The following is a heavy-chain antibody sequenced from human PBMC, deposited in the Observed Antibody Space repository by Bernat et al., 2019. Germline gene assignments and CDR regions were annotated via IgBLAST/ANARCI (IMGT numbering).Heavy chain of an antibody. Sequence: EVQLVESGGGLVQPGGSLRLSCAASGFTFSNYWMSWVRQAPGKGLEWVTLINEDGSEKQYVPSVEGRFTSSRDTAKNSLFLQMNSLRAEDTAVYYCARRFKNSFDYWGQGTLVTVSS. CDR3: ARRFKNSFDY. CDR1: GFTFSNYW. J-gene: IGHJ4*02. V-gene: IGHV3-7*03. D-gene: IGHD1/OR15-1a*01. CDR2: INEDGSEK.